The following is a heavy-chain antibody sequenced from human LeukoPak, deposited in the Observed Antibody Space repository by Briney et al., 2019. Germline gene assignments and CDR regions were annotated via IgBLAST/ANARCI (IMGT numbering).Heavy chain of an antibody. J-gene: IGHJ3*02. CDR2: IVGRDGDT. V-gene: IGHV3-23*01. CDR1: GFTFSNFG. CDR3: ARDMHYDSSNSGLDDPFDI. Sequence: RSGGSLRLSCAASGFTFSNFGITWVRQAPGKGLEWVSTIVGRDGDTYYTDSVKGRFTISRDNSKNTLYLQMNSLRAEDTAVYYCARDMHYDSSNSGLDDPFDIWGQGTMVTVSS. D-gene: IGHD3-22*01.